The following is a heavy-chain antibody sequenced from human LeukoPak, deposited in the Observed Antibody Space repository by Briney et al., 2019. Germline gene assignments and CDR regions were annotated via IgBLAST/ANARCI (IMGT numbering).Heavy chain of an antibody. CDR2: ISSRSSTI. V-gene: IGHV3-48*01. D-gene: IGHD1-7*01. CDR1: GFTFSNYN. J-gene: IGHJ4*02. CDR3: ARENFADLFAS. Sequence: PGRSLRLSCVASGFTFSNYNMNWVRQAPGRGPECIAYISSRSSTIYYADSVKGRFTISRDNAKKSLFLQMNSLRADDTARYYCARENFADLFASWGQGTLVTVSS.